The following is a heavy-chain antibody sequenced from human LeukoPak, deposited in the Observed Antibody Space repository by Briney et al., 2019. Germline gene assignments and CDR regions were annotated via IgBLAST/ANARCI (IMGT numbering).Heavy chain of an antibody. CDR3: ARSGFGEFYYGMDV. D-gene: IGHD3-10*01. V-gene: IGHV3-21*04. J-gene: IGHJ6*02. CDR2: ISSSSSYI. CDR1: GFTFSIYS. Sequence: GGSLRLSCAASGFTFSIYSMDWVRQAPGKGLEWVSIISSSSSYIYNADSVKGRFTISRDNAKNSLYLQMNSLRAEDTAVYYCARSGFGEFYYGMDVWGQGTTVTVSS.